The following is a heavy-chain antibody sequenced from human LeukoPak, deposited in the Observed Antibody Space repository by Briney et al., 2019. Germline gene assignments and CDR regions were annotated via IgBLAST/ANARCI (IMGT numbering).Heavy chain of an antibody. Sequence: SETLSLTCTVSGDSISSHYWGWIRQPPGKGLEWMVFFFEVGSTNYKSSLESRVTISVDTSNNQFSLKLTSVTAADTAVYFCARRSDSGSDDGEDYFDYWGQGTLVTVSS. D-gene: IGHD1-26*01. V-gene: IGHV4-59*08. CDR3: ARRSDSGSDDGEDYFDY. CDR1: GDSISSHY. J-gene: IGHJ4*02. CDR2: FFEVGST.